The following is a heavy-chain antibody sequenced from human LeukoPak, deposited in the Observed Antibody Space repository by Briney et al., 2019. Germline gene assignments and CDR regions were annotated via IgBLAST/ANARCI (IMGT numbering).Heavy chain of an antibody. CDR3: TTDVNYYDSSGYFRFDY. J-gene: IGHJ4*02. V-gene: IGHV3-15*01. CDR1: GFTFSKAW. D-gene: IGHD3-22*01. Sequence: PGGSLRLSCATSGFTFSKAWMTWVRQAPGKGLEWIGCVKSKTDGGTIDYAAPVKGRFTISRDDSKTTLYLQMNSLKTEDTAVYYCTTDVNYYDSSGYFRFDYWGQGALVTVSS. CDR2: VKSKTDGGTI.